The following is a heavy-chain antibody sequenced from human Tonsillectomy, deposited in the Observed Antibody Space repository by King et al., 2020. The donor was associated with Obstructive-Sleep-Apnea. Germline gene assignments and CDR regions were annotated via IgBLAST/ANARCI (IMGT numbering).Heavy chain of an antibody. D-gene: IGHD2-8*01. CDR3: AIEGVAFDL. CDR2: ISDRGVNT. J-gene: IGHJ3*01. CDR1: GFTFSTYA. Sequence: VQLVESGGGLVQPGGSLRLSCAASGFTFSTYAMSWVRQAPGKGLEWVSSISDRGVNTYYADSVKGRFTISRDNSKNTLYLQMNSLRAADTAVYYCAIEGVAFDLWGQGTMVTVSS. V-gene: IGHV3-23*04.